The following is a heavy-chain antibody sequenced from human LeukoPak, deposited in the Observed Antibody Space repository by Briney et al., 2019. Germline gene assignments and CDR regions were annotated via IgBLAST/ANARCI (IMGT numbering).Heavy chain of an antibody. Sequence: GGSLRLSCAASGFIFSNNAMSWVRQAPGKGLEWVSAIDSTGAYTWYADSVKGRFTISKDSSKTILYLQMNSLRAEDTAVYYWSFCSGGSCYYFDYWGQGTLVTVSS. J-gene: IGHJ4*02. CDR1: GFIFSNNA. CDR3: SFCSGGSCYYFDY. D-gene: IGHD2-15*01. V-gene: IGHV3-23*01. CDR2: IDSTGAYT.